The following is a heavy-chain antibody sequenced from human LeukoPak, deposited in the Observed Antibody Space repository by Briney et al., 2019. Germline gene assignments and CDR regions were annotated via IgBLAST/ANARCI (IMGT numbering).Heavy chain of an antibody. V-gene: IGHV4-59*01. Sequence: SETLSLTCTVSGGSISSYYWSWIRQPPGKGLEWIGYIYYSGSTNYNPSLKSRVTISVDTSKNQFSLKLSSVTAADTAVYYCARVTSPTKIAAAFLDAFDIWGQGTMVTVSS. CDR1: GGSISSYY. J-gene: IGHJ3*02. CDR2: IYYSGST. D-gene: IGHD6-13*01. CDR3: ARVTSPTKIAAAFLDAFDI.